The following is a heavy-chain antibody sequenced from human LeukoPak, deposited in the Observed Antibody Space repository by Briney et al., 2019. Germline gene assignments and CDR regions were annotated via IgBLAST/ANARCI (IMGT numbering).Heavy chain of an antibody. V-gene: IGHV1-2*02. Sequence: GASVKVSCKASGYTFTGYYMHWVRQAPGQGLEWMGWINPNSGGTNYAQKFQGRVTMTRDTSISTAYMELSRLRSDDTAVYYCARDRGGYCSSTSCRQGADYWGQGTLVTVSS. J-gene: IGHJ4*02. CDR2: INPNSGGT. CDR1: GYTFTGYY. D-gene: IGHD2-2*01. CDR3: ARDRGGYCSSTSCRQGADY.